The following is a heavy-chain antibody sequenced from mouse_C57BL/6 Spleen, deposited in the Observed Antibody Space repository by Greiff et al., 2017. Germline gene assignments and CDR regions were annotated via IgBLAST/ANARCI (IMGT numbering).Heavy chain of an antibody. CDR3: ARRVYYGSAWFAY. J-gene: IGHJ3*01. V-gene: IGHV1-42*01. Sequence: LMESGPELVKPGASVKISCKASGYSFTGYYMNWVKQSPEKSLEWIGEINPSTGGTTYNQKFKAKATLTVDKSSSTAYMQLKSLTSEDSAVYYCARRVYYGSAWFAYWGQGTLVTVSA. CDR1: GYSFTGYY. CDR2: INPSTGGT. D-gene: IGHD2-2*01.